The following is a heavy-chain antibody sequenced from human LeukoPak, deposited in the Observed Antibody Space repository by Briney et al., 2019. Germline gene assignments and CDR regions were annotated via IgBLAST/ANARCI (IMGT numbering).Heavy chain of an antibody. Sequence: ASVKVSCKASGYTFTSYAMHWVRQAPGQRLEWMGWINAGSGNTKYSQKFQGRVTITRDTSASTAYMELSSLRSEDTAVYYCARELSVGYYYGMDVWGKGTTVTVSS. V-gene: IGHV1-3*01. J-gene: IGHJ6*04. CDR2: INAGSGNT. CDR1: GYTFTSYA. D-gene: IGHD2-15*01. CDR3: ARELSVGYYYGMDV.